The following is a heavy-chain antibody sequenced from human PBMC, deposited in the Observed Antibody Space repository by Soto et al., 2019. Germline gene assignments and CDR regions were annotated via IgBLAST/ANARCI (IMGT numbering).Heavy chain of an antibody. CDR1: GFTFSSYS. CDR2: ISSSSSYI. Sequence: EVQLVESGGGLVKPGGSLRLSCAASGFTFSSYSMNWVRQAPGKGLEWVSSISSSSSYIYYADSVKGRFTISRDNAKNSLYLQMNSLRAEDTAVYYCARLLHNYDSSGYYLDYWGQGTLVTVSS. D-gene: IGHD3-22*01. J-gene: IGHJ4*02. CDR3: ARLLHNYDSSGYYLDY. V-gene: IGHV3-21*01.